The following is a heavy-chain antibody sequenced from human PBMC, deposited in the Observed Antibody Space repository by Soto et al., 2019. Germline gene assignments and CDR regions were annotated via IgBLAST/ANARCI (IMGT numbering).Heavy chain of an antibody. Sequence: ASVKVSCKASGYTFTSYAMHCVRQAPGQRLEWMGWINAGNGNTKYSQKFQGRVTITRDTSASTAYMELSSLRSEDTAVYYCARDLIYGDYGYWGQGTLVTVSS. D-gene: IGHD4-17*01. J-gene: IGHJ4*02. CDR3: ARDLIYGDYGY. V-gene: IGHV1-3*01. CDR2: INAGNGNT. CDR1: GYTFTSYA.